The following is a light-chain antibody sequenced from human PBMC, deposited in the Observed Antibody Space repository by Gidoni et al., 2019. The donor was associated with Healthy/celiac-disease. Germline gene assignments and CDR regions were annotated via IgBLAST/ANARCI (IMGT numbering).Light chain of an antibody. CDR1: QSVSSY. Sequence: GERATLSCRASQSVSSYLAWYQQKPGQAPRLLIYDASNRATGIPARFSVSGSGTDFTLTISSLEAEDFAVYYCQQRRNWPPITFGQGTRLEIK. V-gene: IGKV3-11*01. CDR3: QQRRNWPPIT. CDR2: DAS. J-gene: IGKJ5*01.